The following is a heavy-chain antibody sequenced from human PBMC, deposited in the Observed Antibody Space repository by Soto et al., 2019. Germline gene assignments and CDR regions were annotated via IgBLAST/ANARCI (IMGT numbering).Heavy chain of an antibody. CDR1: GFTFHSYA. CDR2: ISGSGGST. J-gene: IGHJ4*02. Sequence: EVQLLESGGGLVQPGGSLRLSCAASGFTFHSYAMSWVRQAPGKGLEWVSTISGSGGSTYYADSVKGRFTISRDNSKNTLYLQVNSLRAEDTAVFYCATYHFDWFFWSWSQGTLVTVSS. D-gene: IGHD3-9*01. CDR3: ATYHFDWFFWS. V-gene: IGHV3-23*01.